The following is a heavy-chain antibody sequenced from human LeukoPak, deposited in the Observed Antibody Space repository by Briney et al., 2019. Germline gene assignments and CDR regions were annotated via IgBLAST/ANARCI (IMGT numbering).Heavy chain of an antibody. J-gene: IGHJ6*03. V-gene: IGHV4-38-2*02. CDR1: GYSISSGYY. Sequence: SEALSLTCTVSGYSISSGYYWGWIRPPPGKGLEWIGSIYYSGSTYYNPSLKSRVTISVDTSKNQFSLKLSSVTAADTAVYYCVVGSPYYYYMDVWGKGTTVTVSS. CDR3: VVGSPYYYYMDV. CDR2: IYYSGST. D-gene: IGHD6-13*01.